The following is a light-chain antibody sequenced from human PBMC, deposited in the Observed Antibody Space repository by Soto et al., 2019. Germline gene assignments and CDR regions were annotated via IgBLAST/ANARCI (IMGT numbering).Light chain of an antibody. CDR1: SSDVGDNC. V-gene: IGLV2-8*01. Sequence: QSALTQPPSASGSPGQSVTISCTGTSSDVGDNCVSWYQQHLGKAPKLIIYEVSQRPSGVPDRFSGSKSGNTASLTVSGLQTEDEADYYCSAYAGSNNFVFGSGTKLTVL. J-gene: IGLJ1*01. CDR3: SAYAGSNNFV. CDR2: EVS.